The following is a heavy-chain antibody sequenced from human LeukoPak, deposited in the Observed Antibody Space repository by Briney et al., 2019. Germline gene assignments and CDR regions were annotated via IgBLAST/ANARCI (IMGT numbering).Heavy chain of an antibody. CDR1: GFTFSSYS. D-gene: IGHD6-19*01. J-gene: IGHJ4*02. CDR3: ARDHGSGWCNTRDY. Sequence: GGSLRLSCAASGFTFSSYSMNWVRQAPGKGLEWVSSISSSSSYIYYADSVKGRFTISRDNAKNSLYLQMNSLRAEDTAVYYCARDHGSGWCNTRDYWGQGTLVTVSS. CDR2: ISSSSSYI. V-gene: IGHV3-21*01.